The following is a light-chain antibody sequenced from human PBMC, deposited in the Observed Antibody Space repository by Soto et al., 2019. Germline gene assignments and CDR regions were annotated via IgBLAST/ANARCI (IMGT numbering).Light chain of an antibody. CDR2: GAS. CDR1: QSVSNNY. V-gene: IGKV3-20*01. CDR3: QQYGSSGT. J-gene: IGKJ1*01. Sequence: EIGLTQSPGTLSLSPGERATLSCRASQSVSNNYLAWYQQKPGQAPRLRIYGASNRATGIPDRFSGSGSGTDFTLTISRLEPEDFAVYYCQQYGSSGTFGQGTKVDIK.